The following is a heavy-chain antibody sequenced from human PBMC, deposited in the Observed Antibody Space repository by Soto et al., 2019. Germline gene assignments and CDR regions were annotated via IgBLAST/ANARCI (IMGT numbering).Heavy chain of an antibody. CDR2: IRDRPDKYTT. V-gene: IGHV3-72*01. CDR1: GFTFRDHY. D-gene: IGHD3-9*01. CDR3: TRETINLWCDS. Sequence: VQLVESGGGLAQPGQSLTLSCVASGFTFRDHYMDWVRQAPGKGLEWVGRIRDRPDKYTTEYSSSVKDRFIISRDDSKNLLYLHMNSLKTEDSAVYYCTRETINLWCDSWGQGTLVTVSS. J-gene: IGHJ4*02.